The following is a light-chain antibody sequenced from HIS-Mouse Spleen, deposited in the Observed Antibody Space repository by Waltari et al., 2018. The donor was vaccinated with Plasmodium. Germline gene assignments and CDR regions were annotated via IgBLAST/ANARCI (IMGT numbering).Light chain of an antibody. V-gene: IGLV2-14*01. J-gene: IGLJ1*01. CDR3: SSYTSSSTLDV. Sequence: QSALTQPASVSGSPGQSTTIPCTGTRSDVGGYNYVSWYQQPPGKAPKLMIYEVSNRPSGVSNRFSGSKSGNTASLTISGLQAEDEADYYCSSYTSSSTLDVFGTGTKVTVL. CDR1: RSDVGGYNY. CDR2: EVS.